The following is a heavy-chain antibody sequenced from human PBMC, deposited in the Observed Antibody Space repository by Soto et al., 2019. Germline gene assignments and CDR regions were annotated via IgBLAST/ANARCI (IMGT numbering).Heavy chain of an antibody. J-gene: IGHJ6*02. Sequence: QVQLVQSGAEVKKPGSPVKVSCKASGGTFSSYAISWVRQSPGQGLEWMGGLLPIFGTANYARKFQGRVTITADSTKSTAYIDLSSLRADVTAVYDCARASTLTVNCGIVSGPRMDVWRQGNTVTVSS. CDR2: LLPIFGTA. D-gene: IGHD2-21*01. CDR1: GGTFSSYA. V-gene: IGHV1-69*06. CDR3: ARASTLTVNCGIVSGPRMDV.